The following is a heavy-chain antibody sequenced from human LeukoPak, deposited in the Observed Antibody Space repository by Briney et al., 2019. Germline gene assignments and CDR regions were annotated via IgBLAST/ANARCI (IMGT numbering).Heavy chain of an antibody. CDR1: GFTFSSNW. D-gene: IGHD3-22*01. J-gene: IGHJ4*02. CDR3: ARDLDYHDATGYYRQFDY. V-gene: IGHV3-7*01. Sequence: GGSLRLSCAASGFTFSSNWMTWVRQAPGRGLEWVANIKQDGSEKYYVDSVKGRFTISRDNAKNSLYLQMNSLRGEDTAVYYCARDLDYHDATGYYRQFDYWGQGTLVTVSS. CDR2: IKQDGSEK.